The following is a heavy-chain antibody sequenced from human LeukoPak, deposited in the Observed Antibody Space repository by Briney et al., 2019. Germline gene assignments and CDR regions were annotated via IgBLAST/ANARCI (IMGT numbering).Heavy chain of an antibody. Sequence: GGSLRLSCAASGFTSSNYAMNWVRQAPGRGLEWVSAISGSGGSTYYADSVKGRFTISRDNSKNTLYLQMNSLRAEDTAVYYCAKDLAGSGSYSFGYWGQGTLVTVSS. CDR2: ISGSGGST. D-gene: IGHD1-26*01. CDR3: AKDLAGSGSYSFGY. CDR1: GFTSSNYA. J-gene: IGHJ4*02. V-gene: IGHV3-23*01.